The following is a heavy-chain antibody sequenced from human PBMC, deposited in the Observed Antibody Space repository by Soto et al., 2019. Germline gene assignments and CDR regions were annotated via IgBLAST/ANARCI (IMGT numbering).Heavy chain of an antibody. Sequence: EVQLVESGGGLVQPGGSLRLSCAASGFTFSSYEMNWVRQAPGKGLEWVSYISSSGSTIYYADSVKGRFTISRDNAKKSRYGQMNSLRAEDTAVYYWARGQYSSGGGYFDYWGQETLVTVSS. D-gene: IGHD6-19*01. CDR3: ARGQYSSGGGYFDY. V-gene: IGHV3-48*03. CDR2: ISSSGSTI. CDR1: GFTFSSYE. J-gene: IGHJ4*02.